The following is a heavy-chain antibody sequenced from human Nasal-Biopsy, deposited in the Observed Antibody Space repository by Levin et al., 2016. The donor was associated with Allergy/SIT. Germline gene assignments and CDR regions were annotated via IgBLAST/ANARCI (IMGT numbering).Heavy chain of an antibody. D-gene: IGHD3-16*01. V-gene: IGHV4-61*02. CDR3: AKTDEYDGAWFDP. J-gene: IGHJ5*02. CDR2: LLTSGRA. CDR1: GASISTGSYY. Sequence: SETLSLTCTVSGASISTGSYYWSWIRQPAGEGLEWLGRLLTSGRANYNPSLRSRVTISLDKSKNLFSLRLTSVTAADTAIYFCAKTDEYDGAWFDPWGQGTLVTVSS.